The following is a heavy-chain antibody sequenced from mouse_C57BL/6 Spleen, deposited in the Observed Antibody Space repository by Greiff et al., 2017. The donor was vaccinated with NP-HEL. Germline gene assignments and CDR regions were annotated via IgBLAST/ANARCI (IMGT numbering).Heavy chain of an antibody. CDR3: TTSLFITTVVATSYYAMDY. CDR1: GFNIKDDY. Sequence: EVQLQQSGAELVRPGASVKLSCTASGFNIKDDYMHWVKQRPEQGLEWIGWIDPENGDTEYASKFQGKATITADTSSNTAYLQLSSLTSEDTAVYYFTTSLFITTVVATSYYAMDYWGQGTSVTVSS. J-gene: IGHJ4*01. CDR2: IDPENGDT. V-gene: IGHV14-4*01. D-gene: IGHD1-1*01.